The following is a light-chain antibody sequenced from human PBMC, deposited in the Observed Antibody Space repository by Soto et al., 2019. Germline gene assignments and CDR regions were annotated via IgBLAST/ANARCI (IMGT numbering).Light chain of an antibody. V-gene: IGLV2-14*01. Sequence: QSALTQPASVSGSPGQSITISCTATSSDVGGYNYVSWYQQHPGKAPKLMIYEVSNRPSGVSNRFSGSKSGNTASLTISGLQAEDEADYYCSSYTSSSTRVFGTGTKVTVL. CDR1: SSDVGGYNY. J-gene: IGLJ1*01. CDR3: SSYTSSSTRV. CDR2: EVS.